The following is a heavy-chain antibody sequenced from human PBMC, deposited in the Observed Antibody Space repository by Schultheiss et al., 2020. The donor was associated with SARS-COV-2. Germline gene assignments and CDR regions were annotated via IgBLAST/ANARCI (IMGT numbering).Heavy chain of an antibody. CDR2: ISSNGGST. CDR3: VKEHVLLWFGD. CDR1: GFTFSSYA. V-gene: IGHV3-64D*06. D-gene: IGHD3-10*01. J-gene: IGHJ4*02. Sequence: GGSLRLSCAASGFTFSSYAMHWVRQAPGKGLEYVSAISSNGGSTYYADSVKGRFTISRDNSKNTLYLQMSSLRAEDTAVYYCVKEHVLLWFGDWGQGTLVTVSS.